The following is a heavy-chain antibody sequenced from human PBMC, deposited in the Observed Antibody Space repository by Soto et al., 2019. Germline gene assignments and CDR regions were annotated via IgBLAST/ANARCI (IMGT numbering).Heavy chain of an antibody. CDR3: ARSAKALGYCSSTSCYGGNWFGP. Sequence: SQTLSLTCAISGDSVSSNSAAWNWIRQSPSRGLEWLGRTYYRSKWYNDYAVSVKSRITINPDTSKNQFSLQLNSVTPEDTAVYYCARSAKALGYCSSTSCYGGNWFGPWGQGTLVTVSS. CDR1: GDSVSSNSAA. J-gene: IGHJ5*02. CDR2: TYYRSKWYN. D-gene: IGHD2-2*01. V-gene: IGHV6-1*01.